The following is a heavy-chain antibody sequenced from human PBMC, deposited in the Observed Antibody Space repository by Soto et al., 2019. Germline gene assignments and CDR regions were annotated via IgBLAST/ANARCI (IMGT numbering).Heavy chain of an antibody. V-gene: IGHV3-64*01. Sequence: EVQLVESGGGLVQPGGSLRLSCAASGFTFSSYAMHWVRQAPGKGLEYVSAISSNGGSTYYANSVKGRFTISRDNSKNTLYLQMGSLRAEDMAVYYCARGPGYYDSSGYSLFDYWGQGTLVTVSS. D-gene: IGHD3-22*01. J-gene: IGHJ4*02. CDR2: ISSNGGST. CDR1: GFTFSSYA. CDR3: ARGPGYYDSSGYSLFDY.